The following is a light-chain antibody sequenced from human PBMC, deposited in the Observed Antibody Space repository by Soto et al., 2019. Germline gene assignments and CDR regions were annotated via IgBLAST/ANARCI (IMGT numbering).Light chain of an antibody. J-gene: IGKJ1*01. CDR3: QQYNIWPQT. CDR2: GAS. Sequence: VVMKQSPATLSVSKGERATLSCRASQSISSNLAWYQQKPGQAPRLLIYGASTRATGIPARFSGSGSGTEFTLTISSLQSEGFAVYYCQQYNIWPQTFGQGTKVDIK. CDR1: QSISSN. V-gene: IGKV3-15*01.